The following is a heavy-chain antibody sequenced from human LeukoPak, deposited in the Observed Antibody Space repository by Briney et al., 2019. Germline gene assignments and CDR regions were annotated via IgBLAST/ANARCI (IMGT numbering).Heavy chain of an antibody. V-gene: IGHV3-23*01. CDR1: GFTFDDYA. D-gene: IGHD1-14*01. Sequence: GGSLRLSCAASGFTFDDYAMHWVRQAPGNGLEWVSAISGSGGSTYYADSVKGRFTISRDNSKNTLYLQMNSLRAEDTAVYYCAKGSRVTTILDWFDPWGQGTLATVSS. J-gene: IGHJ5*02. CDR3: AKGSRVTTILDWFDP. CDR2: ISGSGGST.